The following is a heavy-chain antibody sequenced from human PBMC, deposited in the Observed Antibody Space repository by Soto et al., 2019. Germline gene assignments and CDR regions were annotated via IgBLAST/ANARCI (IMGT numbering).Heavy chain of an antibody. D-gene: IGHD3-16*01. V-gene: IGHV1-69*02. Sequence: QVQLVQSGAEVKKPGSSVKVSCKASGGTFSSYTISWVRQAPGQGLEWMGRIIPILGIANYAQKFQGRVTSTVDKSTNTAYMEVSSLRSEATVVYYCASGRLLGEFFCYMVVWGKGTTVTVSS. J-gene: IGHJ6*03. CDR2: IIPILGIA. CDR3: ASGRLLGEFFCYMVV. CDR1: GGTFSSYT.